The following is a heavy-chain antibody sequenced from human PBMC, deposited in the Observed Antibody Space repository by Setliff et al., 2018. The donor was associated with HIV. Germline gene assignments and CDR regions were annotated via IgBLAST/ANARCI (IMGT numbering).Heavy chain of an antibody. Sequence: TLSLTCAVYGGSLSGYYWRWIRQPPGKGLEWIGDVSHTGSTNYNPSLKSRITISADTPKNQFSLKLSSVTAADTAVYYCATLHSSGWPYYSDYWGQGILVTVSS. CDR2: VSHTGST. J-gene: IGHJ4*02. D-gene: IGHD6-19*01. V-gene: IGHV4-34*01. CDR3: ATLHSSGWPYYSDY. CDR1: GGSLSGYY.